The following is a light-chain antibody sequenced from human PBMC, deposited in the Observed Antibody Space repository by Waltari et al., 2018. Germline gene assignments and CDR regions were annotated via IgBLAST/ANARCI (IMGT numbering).Light chain of an antibody. CDR1: SGDVGGYNY. V-gene: IGLV2-14*03. J-gene: IGLJ3*02. CDR3: ISYTSSSTWV. Sequence: QSALTQPASVSGSPGQSITIPCTGTSGDVGGYNYVSWYQQHPGKAPKLIIYAVTNRPSGVSNRFSGSRSGNTASLTISGLQTEDEADYYCISYTSSSTWVFGGGTKLTVL. CDR2: AVT.